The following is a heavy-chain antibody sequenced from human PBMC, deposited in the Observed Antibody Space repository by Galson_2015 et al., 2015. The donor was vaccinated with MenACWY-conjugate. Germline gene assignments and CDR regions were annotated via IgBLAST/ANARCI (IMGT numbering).Heavy chain of an antibody. D-gene: IGHD2-8*01. Sequence: LSLTCAVYGGSFSGYYWSWIRQPPGKGLEWIGEINHSGSTNYNPSLKSRVTISVDTSKNQFSLKLSSVTAADTAVYYCARGAPGYCTNGVCYRAANWFDPWGQGTLVTVSS. CDR1: GGSFSGYY. V-gene: IGHV4-34*01. J-gene: IGHJ5*02. CDR3: ARGAPGYCTNGVCYRAANWFDP. CDR2: INHSGST.